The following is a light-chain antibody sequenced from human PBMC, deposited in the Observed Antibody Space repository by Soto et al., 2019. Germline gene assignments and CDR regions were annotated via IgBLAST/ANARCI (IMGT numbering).Light chain of an antibody. CDR1: QGISSS. J-gene: IGKJ5*01. CDR3: QQLNDYPVT. V-gene: IGKV1-9*01. CDR2: TAS. Sequence: DIQLTPSPSFLSASVGDRVTITCRASQGISSSLAWYQQKPGKAPKLLIYTASNLQSGVPSRFSGSGSGTEFTLTISDLQPEDFATSFCQQLNDYPVTFGQGTRLEIK.